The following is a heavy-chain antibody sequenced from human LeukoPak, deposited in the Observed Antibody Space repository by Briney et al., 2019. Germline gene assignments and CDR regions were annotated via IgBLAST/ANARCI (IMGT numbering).Heavy chain of an antibody. J-gene: IGHJ5*02. CDR3: AIEGSKSRYFDWLQT. D-gene: IGHD3-9*01. CDR2: FDPEDAET. CDR1: GYTLTELS. Sequence: GASVKVSCKVSGYTLTELSMQWVRQGPGKGLEWMGGFDPEDAETIYAQKFQGRVTLTEDTSTDTAYMELSSLRSEDTAVYYCAIEGSKSRYFDWLQTWGQGTLVTVSS. V-gene: IGHV1-24*01.